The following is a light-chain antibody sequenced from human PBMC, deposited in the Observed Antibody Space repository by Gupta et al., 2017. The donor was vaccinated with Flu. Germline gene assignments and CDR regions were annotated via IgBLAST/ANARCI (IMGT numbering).Light chain of an antibody. CDR2: DNN. Sequence: QSVLTQPPSVSAAPAPKVTISCSGSDANIGNNYVAWYQHLPGTAPKLLIYDNNKRPSGMPDRFSGSKSGTSVKLGITGLQAGDEADYYGGTWGVSLSAWVVGGGTKLTVL. CDR3: GTWGVSLSAWV. CDR1: DANIGNNY. J-gene: IGLJ3*02. V-gene: IGLV1-51*01.